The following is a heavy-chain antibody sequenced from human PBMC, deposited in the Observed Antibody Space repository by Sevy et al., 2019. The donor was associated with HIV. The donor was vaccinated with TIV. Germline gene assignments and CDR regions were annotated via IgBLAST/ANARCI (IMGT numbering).Heavy chain of an antibody. V-gene: IGHV3-21*01. D-gene: IGHD6-6*01. Sequence: GGSLRLSCAASGFTFSSYSMNWVRQAPGKGLEWVSSISSSSSYIYYADSVKGRFTISRDNAKNSLYLQMNSLRAEDTAVYYCVRDRRHLSIAARPPVGCNDYWGQGTLVTVSS. J-gene: IGHJ4*02. CDR2: ISSSSSYI. CDR1: GFTFSSYS. CDR3: VRDRRHLSIAARPPVGCNDY.